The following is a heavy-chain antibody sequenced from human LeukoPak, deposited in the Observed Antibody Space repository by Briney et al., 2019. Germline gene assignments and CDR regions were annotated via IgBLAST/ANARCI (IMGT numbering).Heavy chain of an antibody. CDR3: ARDGGYSSGWYPLDY. J-gene: IGHJ4*02. Sequence: PGGSLRLSCAASGFTVSSNYMSWVRQAPGKGLEWVSVIYSGGSTYYADSVKGRFTISRDNAKNTLYLQMNSLRAEDTAVYYCARDGGYSSGWYPLDYWGQGTLVTVSS. CDR1: GFTVSSNY. CDR2: IYSGGST. D-gene: IGHD6-19*01. V-gene: IGHV3-66*01.